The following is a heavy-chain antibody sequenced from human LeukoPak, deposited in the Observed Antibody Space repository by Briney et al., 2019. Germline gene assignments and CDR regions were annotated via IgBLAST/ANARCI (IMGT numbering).Heavy chain of an antibody. CDR3: ARLVRVDLLFDP. CDR2: IYYSGST. J-gene: IGHJ5*02. CDR1: GFTFSSYW. D-gene: IGHD3-10*01. V-gene: IGHV4-39*01. Sequence: GSLRLSCAASGFTFSSYWMSWIRQPPGKGLEWIGSIYYSGSTYYNPSLKSRVTISVDTSKNQFSLKLSSVTAADTAVYYCARLVRVDLLFDPWGQGTLVTVSS.